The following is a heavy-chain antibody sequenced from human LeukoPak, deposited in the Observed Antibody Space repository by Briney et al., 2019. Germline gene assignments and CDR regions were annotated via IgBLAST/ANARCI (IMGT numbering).Heavy chain of an antibody. CDR2: ISAYNGNT. CDR1: GYTFTSYG. CDR3: ARDLDCSGGSCYSFPNWFDP. D-gene: IGHD2-15*01. V-gene: IGHV1-18*01. Sequence: ASVKVSCKASGYTFTSYGISWVRQAPGQGLEWMGWISAYNGNTNYAQKLQGRVTMTTDTSTSTAYMELRSLRSDDTAVYYCARDLDCSGGSCYSFPNWFDPWGQGTLVTVSS. J-gene: IGHJ5*02.